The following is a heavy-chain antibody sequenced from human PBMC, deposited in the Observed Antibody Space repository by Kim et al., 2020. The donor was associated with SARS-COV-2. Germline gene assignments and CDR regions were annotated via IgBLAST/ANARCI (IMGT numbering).Heavy chain of an antibody. CDR3: AKSERITMIVKISLIDY. D-gene: IGHD3-22*01. V-gene: IGHV3-23*01. Sequence: AKGRFTISRDNSKNTLYLQMNSLRAADTAVYYCAKSERITMIVKISLIDYWGQGTLVTVSS. J-gene: IGHJ4*02.